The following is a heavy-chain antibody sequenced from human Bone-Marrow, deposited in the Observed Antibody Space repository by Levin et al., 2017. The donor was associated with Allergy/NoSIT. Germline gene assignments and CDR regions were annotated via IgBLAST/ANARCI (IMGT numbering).Heavy chain of an antibody. CDR1: GGSISSSSYY. Sequence: SQTLSLTCTVSGGSISSSSYYWGWIRQPPGKGLEWIGSIYYSGSTYYNPSLKSRVTISVDTSKNQFSLKLSSVTAADTAVYYCAGPKRDLQSREVLEPWGQGTLVTVSS. CDR3: AGPKRDLQSREVLEP. V-gene: IGHV4-39*01. J-gene: IGHJ5*02. CDR2: IYYSGST. D-gene: IGHD5-24*01.